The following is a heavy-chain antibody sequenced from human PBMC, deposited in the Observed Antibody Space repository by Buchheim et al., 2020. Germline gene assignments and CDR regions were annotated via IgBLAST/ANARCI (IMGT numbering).Heavy chain of an antibody. J-gene: IGHJ4*02. D-gene: IGHD2-2*01. CDR3: ARDAYHAAADC. CDR1: GFTFSNYW. V-gene: IGHV3-7*01. Sequence: EVQLVESGGGLVQPGGSLSLPCAASGFTFSNYWMHWFRQAPGKGLEWVAIIKQDGSEKYYVASVKGRFTISRANAKNSLYRQMDSLRAEDTAVYRCARDAYHAAADCWGQGT. CDR2: IKQDGSEK.